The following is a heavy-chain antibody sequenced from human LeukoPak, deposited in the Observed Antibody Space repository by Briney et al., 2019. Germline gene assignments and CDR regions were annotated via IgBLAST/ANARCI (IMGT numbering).Heavy chain of an antibody. D-gene: IGHD4-23*01. CDR2: ISAYNGNT. V-gene: IGHV1-18*01. CDR3: AREPSPPYGGNDY. CDR1: GGTFSSYA. Sequence: ASVKVSCKASGGTFSSYAISWVRQAPGQGLEWMGWISAYNGNTNYAQKLQGRVTMTTDTSTSTAYMELRSLRSDDTAVYYCAREPSPPYGGNDYWGQGTLSPSPQ. J-gene: IGHJ4*02.